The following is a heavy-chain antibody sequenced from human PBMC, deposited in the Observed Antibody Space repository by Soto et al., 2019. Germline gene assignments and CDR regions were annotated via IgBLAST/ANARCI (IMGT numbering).Heavy chain of an antibody. V-gene: IGHV3-23*01. D-gene: IGHD1-1*01. CDR2: IRSSGDRT. CDR3: AKQQGPGTPYYYAMDV. J-gene: IGHJ6*02. CDR1: GFTFSSYA. Sequence: PGGSLRLSCAVSGFTFSSYAISWVRQAPGKGLEWVSVIRSSGDRTYYADSVKGWFTISRDNSKNTLYMQMNSLRAEDTAVYYCAKQQGPGTPYYYAMDVWGQGTTVTLSS.